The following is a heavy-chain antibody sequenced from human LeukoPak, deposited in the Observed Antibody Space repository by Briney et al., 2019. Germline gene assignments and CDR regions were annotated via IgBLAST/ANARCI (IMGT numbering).Heavy chain of an antibody. V-gene: IGHV3-23*01. J-gene: IGHJ4*02. CDR3: AKDRTSYSSSWYGALDY. CDR2: ICGSGGST. Sequence: PGGSLRLSCAASGFTFSSYAMSWVRQAPGKGLEWVSAICGSGGSTYYADSVKGRFTISRDNSKNTLYLQMNSLRAEDTAVYYCAKDRTSYSSSWYGALDYWGQGTLVTVSS. CDR1: GFTFSSYA. D-gene: IGHD6-13*01.